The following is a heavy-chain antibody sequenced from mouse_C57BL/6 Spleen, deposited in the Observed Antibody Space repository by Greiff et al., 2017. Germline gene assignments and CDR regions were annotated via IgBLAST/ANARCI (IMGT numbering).Heavy chain of an antibody. Sequence: QVQLQQSGAELARPGASVKLSCKASGYTFTSYGISWVKQRTGQGLEWIGEIYPRSGNTYYNEKFKGKATLTADKSSSTAYMELRSLTSEYSAVYFCARDGTTVVAWDYFDYWGQGTTLTVSS. D-gene: IGHD1-1*01. CDR2: IYPRSGNT. V-gene: IGHV1-81*01. CDR1: GYTFTSYG. J-gene: IGHJ2*01. CDR3: ARDGTTVVAWDYFDY.